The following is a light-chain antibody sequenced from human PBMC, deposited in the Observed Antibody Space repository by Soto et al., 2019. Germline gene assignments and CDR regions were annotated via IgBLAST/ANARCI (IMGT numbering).Light chain of an antibody. CDR2: AAS. CDR3: QQCYSTPLT. CDR1: QSIRHL. Sequence: IQMTQSPSSLSASVGDRVTITCRASQSIRHLVDWYQQTPGKAPELLIYAASTLQSGVPSRFSGSGSGTDFTLTINSLQPEDFATYYCQQCYSTPLTFGGGTKVDIK. J-gene: IGKJ4*01. V-gene: IGKV1-39*01.